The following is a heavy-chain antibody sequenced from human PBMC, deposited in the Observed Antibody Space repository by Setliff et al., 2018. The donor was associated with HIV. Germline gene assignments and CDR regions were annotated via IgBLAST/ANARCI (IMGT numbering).Heavy chain of an antibody. CDR3: ARGGYYYGSGSSLNYYGMDV. D-gene: IGHD3-10*01. CDR2: IYHSGST. V-gene: IGHV4-38-2*02. Sequence: SETLSLTCTVSGYSISSGYYWGWIRQPPGMGLEWIATIYHSGSTYYNPSLKSRVTISADPSKNQVSLQLSSVTAADTAVYYCARGGYYYGSGSSLNYYGMDVWGQGTTVTVSS. CDR1: GYSISSGYY. J-gene: IGHJ6*02.